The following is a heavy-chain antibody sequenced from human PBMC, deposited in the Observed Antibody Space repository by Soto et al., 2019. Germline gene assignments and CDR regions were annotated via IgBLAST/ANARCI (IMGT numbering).Heavy chain of an antibody. Sequence: PSETLSLTCSVSRGSISSGSYYWAWIRQTPGKGLEWIGSISYTGTTYYNPSLTSRVTVSVDTSKNQFSLKLSSVTAADTAVYYCARHSQSHDNYDFWSGYLTNYYYYGMDVWGQGTTVTVSS. V-gene: IGHV4-39*01. CDR3: ARHSQSHDNYDFWSGYLTNYYYYGMDV. D-gene: IGHD3-3*01. CDR1: RGSISSGSYY. J-gene: IGHJ6*02. CDR2: ISYTGTT.